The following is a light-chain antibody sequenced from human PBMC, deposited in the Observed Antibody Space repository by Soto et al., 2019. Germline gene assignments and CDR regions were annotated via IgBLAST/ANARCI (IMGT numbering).Light chain of an antibody. CDR3: QQYSNWPPWT. CDR2: GAS. J-gene: IGKJ1*01. V-gene: IGKV3-15*01. CDR1: QSVSSF. Sequence: EKVMTQSPATLSMSPGERATISCRASQSVSSFLAWYQQKPGQAPRLLIYGASTRATGIPARFSGSGSGTEFTLTISSLQSEDFAVYYCQQYSNWPPWTFGQGTKVEVK.